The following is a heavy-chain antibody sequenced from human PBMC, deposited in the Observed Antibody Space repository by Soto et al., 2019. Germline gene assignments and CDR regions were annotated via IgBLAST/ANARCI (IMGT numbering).Heavy chain of an antibody. CDR3: VKAGVRDLIVEVPVYCAI. D-gene: IGHD2-21*01. V-gene: IGHV3-9*01. CDR2: ISWNGGNI. Sequence: EVQLVESGGGLVQPGRSLRLSCAASGFIFDNSGMHWVRQAPGKGLEWVSGISWNGGNIGYADSVKGRFSISRDNAKDSLFLQMNSLRPDDTAFYYCVKAGVRDLIVEVPVYCAIWGQGTVVTVSS. CDR1: GFIFDNSG. J-gene: IGHJ4*02.